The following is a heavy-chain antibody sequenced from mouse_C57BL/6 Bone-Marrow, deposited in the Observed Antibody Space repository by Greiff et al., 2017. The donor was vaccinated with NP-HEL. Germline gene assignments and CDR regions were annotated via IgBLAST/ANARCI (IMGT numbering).Heavy chain of an antibody. CDR1: GFTFSSYA. J-gene: IGHJ3*01. V-gene: IGHV5-4*03. CDR2: ISDGGSYT. Sequence: EVMLVESGGGLVKPGGSLKLSCAASGFTFSSYAMSWVRQTPDKRLEWVATISDGGSYTYYPDNVKGRFTISRDNAKNNLYLQMSHLKSEDTAMYYCARVYYDYWFAYWGQGTLVTVSA. CDR3: ARVYYDYWFAY. D-gene: IGHD2-4*01.